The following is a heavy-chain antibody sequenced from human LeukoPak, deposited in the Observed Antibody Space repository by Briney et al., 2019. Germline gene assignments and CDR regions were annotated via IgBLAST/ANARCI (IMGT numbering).Heavy chain of an antibody. CDR1: GGTFSSYA. V-gene: IGHV1-69*06. CDR2: IIPIFGTA. Sequence: SVKVSCKASGGTFSSYAISWVRQAPGQGLEWMGGIIPIFGTANYAQKFQGRVTITADKSTSTAYMELSSLRSEDTAVYFCARGLRPPGTGTTPRYYYHYGMDVWGQGTTVTVSS. D-gene: IGHD1-1*01. CDR3: ARGLRPPGTGTTPRYYYHYGMDV. J-gene: IGHJ6*02.